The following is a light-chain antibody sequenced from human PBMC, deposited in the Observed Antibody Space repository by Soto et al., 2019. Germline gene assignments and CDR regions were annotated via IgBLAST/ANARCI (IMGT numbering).Light chain of an antibody. J-gene: IGLJ1*01. CDR2: EVS. CDR3: CSYAGSSPYV. Sequence: QSVLAQPASVSGSPGQSITISCTGTSSDVGSYNLVSWYQQHPGKAPKLMIYEVSKRPSGVSNRFYGSKSGNTASLTISGLQAEDEADYYCCSYAGSSPYVFGTGTKVTVL. V-gene: IGLV2-23*02. CDR1: SSDVGSYNL.